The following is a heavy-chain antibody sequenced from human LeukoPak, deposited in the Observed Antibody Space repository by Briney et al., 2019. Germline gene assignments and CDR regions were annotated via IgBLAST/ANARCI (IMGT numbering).Heavy chain of an antibody. CDR3: ARESFRENCFDY. J-gene: IGHJ4*02. D-gene: IGHD3-16*01. CDR1: GFTFSDYY. CDR2: ISSSGSTI. V-gene: IGHV3-11*04. Sequence: PGGSLRLSCAAYGFTFSDYYMSWIRQAPGKGLEWVSYISSSGSTIYYADSVKGRFTISRDNAKNSLYLRMNSQRAEDKAVYYCARESFRENCFDYWGQGTLVTVSS.